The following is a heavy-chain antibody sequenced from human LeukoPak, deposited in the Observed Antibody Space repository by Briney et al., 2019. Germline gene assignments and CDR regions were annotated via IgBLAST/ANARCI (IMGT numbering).Heavy chain of an antibody. CDR3: ARGQTYYDILTGYFLWYFDL. J-gene: IGHJ2*01. CDR2: IYYSGST. CDR1: GGSISSYY. V-gene: IGHV4-59*01. Sequence: SETLSLTCAVYGGSISSYYWSWIRQPPGKGLEWIGYIYYSGSTNYNPSLKSRVTISVDTSKNQFSLKLSSVTAADTAVYYCARGQTYYDILTGYFLWYFDLWGRGTLVTVSS. D-gene: IGHD3-9*01.